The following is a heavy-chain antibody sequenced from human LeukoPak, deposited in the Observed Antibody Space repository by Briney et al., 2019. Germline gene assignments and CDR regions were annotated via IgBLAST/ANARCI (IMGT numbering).Heavy chain of an antibody. V-gene: IGHV4-34*01. J-gene: IGHJ5*02. CDR1: GGSFSGYY. CDR3: ARGQYNWFDP. CDR2: INHSGST. Sequence: SETLSLTCAVYGGSFSGYYWSWIRQPPGKGLEWIGEINHSGSTNYNPSLKSRVTISVDTSKNQFSLKLSSVTAADTAVYYCARGQYNWFDPWGQGTLVTVFS.